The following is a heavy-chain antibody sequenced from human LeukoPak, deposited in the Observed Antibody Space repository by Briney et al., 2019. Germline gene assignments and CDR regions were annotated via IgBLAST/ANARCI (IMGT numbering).Heavy chain of an antibody. CDR1: GGSFSGYY. CDR3: AGGYYDSSGPFDY. D-gene: IGHD3-22*01. V-gene: IGHV4-34*01. Sequence: SETLSLTCAVYGGSFSGYYWSWIRQPPGKGLEWIGEINHSGSTNYNPSLKSRVTISVDTSKNQFSLKLSSVTAAGTAVYYCAGGYYDSSGPFDYWGQGTLVTVSS. J-gene: IGHJ4*02. CDR2: INHSGST.